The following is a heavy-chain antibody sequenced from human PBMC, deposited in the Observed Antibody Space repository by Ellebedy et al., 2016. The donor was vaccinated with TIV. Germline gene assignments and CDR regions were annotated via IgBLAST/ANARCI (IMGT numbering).Heavy chain of an antibody. V-gene: IGHV3-48*02. CDR3: AREDFWSGYYTLSYYYYGMDV. CDR2: ISSSSSTI. D-gene: IGHD3-3*01. Sequence: GESLKISXAASGFTFSSYSMNWVRQAPGKGLEWVSYISSSSSTIYYADSVKGRFTISRDNAKNSLYLQMNSLRDEDTAVYYCAREDFWSGYYTLSYYYYGMDVWGQGTTVTVSS. J-gene: IGHJ6*02. CDR1: GFTFSSYS.